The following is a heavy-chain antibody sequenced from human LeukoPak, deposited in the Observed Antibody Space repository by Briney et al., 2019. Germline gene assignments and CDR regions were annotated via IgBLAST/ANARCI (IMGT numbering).Heavy chain of an antibody. CDR1: GFTFSIYG. CDR3: AKDHDGHTQPDY. D-gene: IGHD5-24*01. CDR2: ISYDGSKK. V-gene: IGHV3-30*18. J-gene: IGHJ4*02. Sequence: GGSLRLSCAASGFTFSIYGMHWVRQAPGKGLEWVAIISYDGSKKYYADSVKGRFTISRDNSKNTLYLQMNSLRAEDTAVYYCAKDHDGHTQPDYWGQGTLVTVSS.